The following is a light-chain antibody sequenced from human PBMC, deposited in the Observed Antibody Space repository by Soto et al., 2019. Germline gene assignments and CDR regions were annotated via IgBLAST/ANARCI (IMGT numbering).Light chain of an antibody. CDR2: DVN. Sequence: QSALTQPASVSGSPGQLITISCTGTRSDIGAYNFVSWYQQHPGEVPKLMLYDVNVRPSGVSNRFSGSKSGNTASLTISGLQAEDEADYYCTSWTTSTTMIFGGGTKLTVL. V-gene: IGLV2-14*03. CDR1: RSDIGAYNF. J-gene: IGLJ2*01. CDR3: TSWTTSTTMI.